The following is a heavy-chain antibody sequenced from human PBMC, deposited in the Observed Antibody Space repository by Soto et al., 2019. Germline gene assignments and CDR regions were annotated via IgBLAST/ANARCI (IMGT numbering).Heavy chain of an antibody. CDR1: GFSVRTNY. CDR3: ARAGVTPHFFDY. V-gene: IGHV3-53*01. J-gene: IGHJ4*02. CDR2: FESGGSI. D-gene: IGHD2-21*02. Sequence: PAGSLRLSCAASGFSVRTNYMSWVRQAPGKGLEWVSVFESGGSIYYADSVKGRFIISRDYAKNTVYLQMNSLRADDTAVYYCARAGVTPHFFDYWGQGTLVTVSS.